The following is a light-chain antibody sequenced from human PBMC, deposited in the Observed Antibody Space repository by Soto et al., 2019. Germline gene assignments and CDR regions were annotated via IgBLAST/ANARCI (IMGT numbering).Light chain of an antibody. J-gene: IGKJ1*01. CDR2: DAS. Sequence: DIQMTQSPSTLSASVGDRVTITCRASQSISSWLAWYQQKPWKAPKLLIYDASSLESGVPSRFSGSGSGTEFTLTISSLQPDDFATYYCQQYNSYSRTFGQGTKVEI. CDR1: QSISSW. V-gene: IGKV1-5*01. CDR3: QQYNSYSRT.